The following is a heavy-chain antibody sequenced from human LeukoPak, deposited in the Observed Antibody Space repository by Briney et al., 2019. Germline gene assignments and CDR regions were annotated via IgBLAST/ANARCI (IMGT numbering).Heavy chain of an antibody. CDR3: ARIGYSSSSFDY. CDR1: AFTFTTYW. D-gene: IGHD2-2*03. Sequence: GGSLRLSCAASAFTFTTYWMSWVRQAPGKGLEWVANINQDGSVKYYVDSVKGRFTISRDNAKNSLYLQRNSLRFEDTAVYYCARIGYSSSSFDYWGQGTQVTVSS. J-gene: IGHJ4*02. CDR2: INQDGSVK. V-gene: IGHV3-7*01.